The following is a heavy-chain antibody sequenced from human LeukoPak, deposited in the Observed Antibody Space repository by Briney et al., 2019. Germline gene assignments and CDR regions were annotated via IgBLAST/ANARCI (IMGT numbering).Heavy chain of an antibody. CDR2: INQDGTDK. CDR1: GFTFSGRW. V-gene: IGHV3-7*03. J-gene: IGHJ5*02. D-gene: IGHD1-26*01. Sequence: GSLRLSCAAPGFTFSGRWMSWLRQAPGKGLEWVANINQDGTDKYYVDSVKGRFTISRDNAKNSLYLQMNSLRAEDTAVYYCAREIVGTHKSRFDPWGQGTLVTVSS. CDR3: AREIVGTHKSRFDP.